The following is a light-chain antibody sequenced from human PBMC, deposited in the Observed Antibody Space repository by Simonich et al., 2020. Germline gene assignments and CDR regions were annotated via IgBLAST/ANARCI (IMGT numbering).Light chain of an antibody. J-gene: IGKJ1*01. CDR3: QQYYSTPQT. CDR2: WAS. CDR1: QSVLYSSNNKNY. Sequence: DILMTQSPDSLAVSLGERATINCKSSQSVLYSSNNKNYLAWYQQKPGQPPKLLIYWASTRESRVPDRFSGSGSGTDFTLPISSLQAEEVAVYYCQQYYSTPQTFGQGTKVEIK. V-gene: IGKV4-1*01.